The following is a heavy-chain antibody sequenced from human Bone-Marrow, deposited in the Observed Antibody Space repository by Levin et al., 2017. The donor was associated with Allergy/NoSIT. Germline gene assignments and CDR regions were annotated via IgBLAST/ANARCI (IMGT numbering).Heavy chain of an antibody. CDR3: VVALDY. J-gene: IGHJ4*02. D-gene: IGHD2-15*01. CDR2: ITSNGGSK. V-gene: IGHV3-11*01. CDR1: GFTFSDYY. Sequence: PGGSLRLSCAASGFTFSDYYMSWMRQAPGKGLEWVSYITSNGGSKYYADSVKGRFTISRDNAKNSLSLQMNSLRAEDTAVDYCVVALDYWGQGTLVTVSS.